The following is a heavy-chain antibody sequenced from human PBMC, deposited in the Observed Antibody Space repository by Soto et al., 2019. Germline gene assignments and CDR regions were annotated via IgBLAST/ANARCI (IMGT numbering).Heavy chain of an antibody. CDR2: INAGNGNT. Sequence: GASVKVSCKASGYTFTSYAMHWVRQAPGQRLEWMGWINAGNGNTKYSQKFQGRVTITRDTSASTAYMELSSLRSEDTAVYYCARDMYYDFWSGLFDYWGRGTLVTVSS. D-gene: IGHD3-3*01. CDR3: ARDMYYDFWSGLFDY. J-gene: IGHJ4*02. CDR1: GYTFTSYA. V-gene: IGHV1-3*01.